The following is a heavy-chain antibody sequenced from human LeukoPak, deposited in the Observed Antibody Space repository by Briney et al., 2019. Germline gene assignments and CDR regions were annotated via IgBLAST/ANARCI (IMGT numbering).Heavy chain of an antibody. V-gene: IGHV3-53*01. Sequence: PGGSLRLSCAASGFTVSSNYMSWVRQAPGKGLEWVSVIYSGGSTYYADSVKGRFTISRDNSKNTLYLQMNSLRAEDTAVYYCASTVGATTLYAFDIWGQGTMVTVSS. CDR2: IYSGGST. CDR3: ASTVGATTLYAFDI. CDR1: GFTVSSNY. D-gene: IGHD1-26*01. J-gene: IGHJ3*02.